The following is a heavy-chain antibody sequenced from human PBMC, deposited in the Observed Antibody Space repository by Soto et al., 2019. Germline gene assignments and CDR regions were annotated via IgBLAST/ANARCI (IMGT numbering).Heavy chain of an antibody. CDR3: AKGEPAGYPEY. J-gene: IGHJ4*02. V-gene: IGHV1-69*02. D-gene: IGHD2-2*01. CDR1: GGAFSSYT. Sequence: SVKVSCKASGGAFSSYTISWVRQAPGQGLEWMGRIIPILGIANYAQKFQGRVTITADKSTSTAYMELSSLRSEDTAVYYCAKGEPAGYPEYWGQGTLVTVSS. CDR2: IIPILGIA.